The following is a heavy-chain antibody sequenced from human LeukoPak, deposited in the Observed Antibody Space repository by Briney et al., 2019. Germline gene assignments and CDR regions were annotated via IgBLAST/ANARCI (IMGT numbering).Heavy chain of an antibody. D-gene: IGHD4-17*01. J-gene: IGHJ4*02. CDR3: ARSYYDYGDFKDDY. CDR2: ISYDGSNK. V-gene: IGHV3-30*04. CDR1: GFTFSSYA. Sequence: GGSLRLSCAASGFTFSSYAMHWVRQAPGKGLEWVAVISYDGSNKYYADSVKGRFTISRDNSKNTLYLQMNSMRAEDKAAYYCARSYYDYGDFKDDYWGQGTLVTVSS.